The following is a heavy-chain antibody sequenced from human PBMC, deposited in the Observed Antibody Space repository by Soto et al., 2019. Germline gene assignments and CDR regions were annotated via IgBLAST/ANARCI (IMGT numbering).Heavy chain of an antibody. D-gene: IGHD2-2*01. Sequence: SEPQSLTCTVSGGYIISHYGSWIRKPAGKGLEWIGRIYTSGSTNYNPSLKSRVAMSVDTSKNQFSLKLSSVTAADTAVYYCARTIVVVPAATYNWFDPWGQGTLVTVS. J-gene: IGHJ5*02. CDR1: GGYIISHY. V-gene: IGHV4-4*07. CDR2: IYTSGST. CDR3: ARTIVVVPAATYNWFDP.